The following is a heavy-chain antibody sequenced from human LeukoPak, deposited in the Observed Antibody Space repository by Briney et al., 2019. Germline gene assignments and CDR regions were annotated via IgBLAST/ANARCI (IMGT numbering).Heavy chain of an antibody. D-gene: IGHD3-10*01. CDR2: MNPNSGNT. CDR3: ARFDYGSGSYFVGMDV. CDR1: GYTFTSYD. V-gene: IGHV1-8*01. Sequence: RASVKVSCKASGYTFTSYDINWVRQATGQGLEWMGWMNPNSGNTGYAQKFQGRVTMTRNTSISTAYMELSSLRSEDTAVYYCARFDYGSGSYFVGMDVWAKGPRSPSP. J-gene: IGHJ6*02.